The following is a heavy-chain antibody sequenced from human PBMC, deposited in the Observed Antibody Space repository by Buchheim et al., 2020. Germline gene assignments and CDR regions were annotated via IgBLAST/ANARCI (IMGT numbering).Heavy chain of an antibody. D-gene: IGHD1-26*01. Sequence: QVQLVESGGGVVQPGRSLRLSCAASGFTFSSYGMHWVRQAPGKGLEWVAVISYDGSNKYYADSVKGRFTISRDNSKNTLYLQMNSLRAEDTAVYYCAKDPGGSYLFYYFDYWGQGTL. V-gene: IGHV3-30*18. CDR1: GFTFSSYG. CDR2: ISYDGSNK. J-gene: IGHJ4*02. CDR3: AKDPGGSYLFYYFDY.